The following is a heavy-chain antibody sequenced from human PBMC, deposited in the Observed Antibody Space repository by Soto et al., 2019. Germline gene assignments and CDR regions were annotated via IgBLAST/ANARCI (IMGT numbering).Heavy chain of an antibody. J-gene: IGHJ4*02. Sequence: QVHLQESGPGLVKPSETLSLTCNVSPNAISSYYWSWIRQPPGKGLEWIGYIYYSGSTNYNPSLKSRVTMSIDASKTRFSLRLRSVTAADTAVYYCARRQNWNYLFDNWGQGTLVTVSS. CDR2: IYYSGST. V-gene: IGHV4-59*01. D-gene: IGHD1-7*01. CDR3: ARRQNWNYLFDN. CDR1: PNAISSYY.